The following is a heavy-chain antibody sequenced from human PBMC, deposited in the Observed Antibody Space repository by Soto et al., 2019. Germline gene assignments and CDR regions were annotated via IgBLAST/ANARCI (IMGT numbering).Heavy chain of an antibody. CDR3: ATHRITIFGVVTGGECDMDV. D-gene: IGHD3-3*01. CDR2: FDPEDGET. CDR1: GYTLTELS. V-gene: IGHV1-24*01. J-gene: IGHJ6*02. Sequence: ASVKVSCKVSGYTLTELSMHWVRQAPGKGLGWMGGFDPEDGETIYAQKFQGRVTMTEDTSTDTAYMELSSLRSEDTAVYYCATHRITIFGVVTGGECDMDVWGQGTTVTVSS.